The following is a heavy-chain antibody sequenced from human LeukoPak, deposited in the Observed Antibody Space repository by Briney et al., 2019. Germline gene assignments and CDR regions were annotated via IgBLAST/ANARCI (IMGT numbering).Heavy chain of an antibody. CDR2: ISPNSGGT. CDR3: ARRGIYYYDSSGYYCDAFDI. J-gene: IGHJ3*02. Sequence: ASVKVSCKASGYTFTGYYMHWVRQAPGQGLEWMGWISPNSGGTDYAQKFQGRVTMTRDTSISTAYMELSRLRSDDTAVYYCARRGIYYYDSSGYYCDAFDIWGQGTMVTVSS. V-gene: IGHV1-2*02. D-gene: IGHD3-22*01. CDR1: GYTFTGYY.